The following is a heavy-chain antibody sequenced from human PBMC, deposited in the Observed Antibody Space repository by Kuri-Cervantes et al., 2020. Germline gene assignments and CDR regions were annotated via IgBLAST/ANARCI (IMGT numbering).Heavy chain of an antibody. CDR1: GGSFSGYY. D-gene: IGHD3-22*01. CDR3: ASAPAGSAKWLSF. CDR2: INHSGST. V-gene: IGHV4-34*01. J-gene: IGHJ3*01. Sequence: SQTLSLTCAVYGGSFSGYYWSWIRQPPGKGLEWIGEINHSGSTNYNPSLKSRVTISIDTSKNQFSLKLSSVTDADTAVYYCASAPAGSAKWLSFWGQGTMVTVSS.